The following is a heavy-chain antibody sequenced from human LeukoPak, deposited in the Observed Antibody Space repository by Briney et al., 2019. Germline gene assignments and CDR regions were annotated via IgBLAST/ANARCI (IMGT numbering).Heavy chain of an antibody. CDR2: INPNSGGT. J-gene: IGHJ1*01. Sequence: ASVKVSCKASGYTFTGYYMHWVRQAPGQGLEWMGRINPNSGGTNYAQKFQGRVTMTRDTSISTAYMELSRLRSDDTAVYYCARGSEMATITYFQHWGQGTLVTVSS. CDR3: ARGSEMATITYFQH. V-gene: IGHV1-2*06. D-gene: IGHD5-24*01. CDR1: GYTFTGYY.